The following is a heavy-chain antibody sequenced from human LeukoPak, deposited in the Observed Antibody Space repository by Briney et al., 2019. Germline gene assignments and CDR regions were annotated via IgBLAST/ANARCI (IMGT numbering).Heavy chain of an antibody. CDR3: AREYGSGSYLSGPFDP. CDR1: GGTFSSYA. V-gene: IGHV1-3*01. CDR2: INAGNGNT. J-gene: IGHJ5*02. D-gene: IGHD3-10*01. Sequence: ASVKVSCKASGGTFSSYAISWVRQAPGQGLEWMGWINAGNGNTKYSQKFQGRVTITRDTSASTAYMELSSLRSEDTAVYYCAREYGSGSYLSGPFDPWGQGTLVTVSS.